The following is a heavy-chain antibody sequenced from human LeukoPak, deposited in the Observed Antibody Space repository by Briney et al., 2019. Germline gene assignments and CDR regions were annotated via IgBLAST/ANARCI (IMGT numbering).Heavy chain of an antibody. J-gene: IGHJ4*02. D-gene: IGHD3-22*01. CDR3: ARCHSSGYYRGAFDY. CDR2: IGTAGDT. V-gene: IGHV3-13*01. Sequence: GGSLRLSCAASGFTFSSYDMHWVRQATGKGLEWVSAIGTAGDTYYPGSVKGRFTISRENAKNSLYLQMNSLRAGDTAVYYCARCHSSGYYRGAFDYWGQGTLVTVSS. CDR1: GFTFSSYD.